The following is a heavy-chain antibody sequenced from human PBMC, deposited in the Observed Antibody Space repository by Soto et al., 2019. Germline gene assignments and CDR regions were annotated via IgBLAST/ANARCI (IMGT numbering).Heavy chain of an antibody. J-gene: IGHJ4*02. CDR1: GGTFSSYN. Sequence: QVQLVQSGAQVKKPGSSVKVSCKASGGTFSSYNISWVRQAPGQGLEWMGWIIPILGIANYAQKFQGRVTITADKSTSTAYMELSSLRSEDTAVYYCARDPGVAGSFDYWGQGTLVTVSS. D-gene: IGHD6-19*01. CDR3: ARDPGVAGSFDY. V-gene: IGHV1-69*08. CDR2: IIPILGIA.